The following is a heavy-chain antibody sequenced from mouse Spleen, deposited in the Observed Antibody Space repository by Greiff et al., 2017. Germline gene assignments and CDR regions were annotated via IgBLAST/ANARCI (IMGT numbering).Heavy chain of an antibody. CDR3: ARRDSYYSPFAY. Sequence: QVQLQQSGAELVKPGASVKLSCKASGYTFTSYWMQWVKQRPGQGLEWIGEIDPSDSYTNYNQKFKGKATLTVDTSSSTAYMQLSSLTSEDSAVYYCARRDSYYSPFAYWGQGTLVTVSA. CDR2: IDPSDSYT. CDR1: GYTFTSYW. J-gene: IGHJ3*01. D-gene: IGHD2-12*01. V-gene: IGHV1-50*01.